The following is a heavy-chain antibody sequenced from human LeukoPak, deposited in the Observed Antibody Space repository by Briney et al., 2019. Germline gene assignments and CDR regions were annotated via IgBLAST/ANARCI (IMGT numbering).Heavy chain of an antibody. V-gene: IGHV1-2*02. CDR1: GYTVTSYG. CDR2: MKPNSGGT. Sequence: ASVKVSCKASGYTVTSYGISWVRQAPGQGLEGRGWMKPNSGGTNYAQKFQGRVTMTRDRSISTAYMELSSLRYDDTAVYYCARRYCSGGSCIPDSWGQGTLVTVSS. J-gene: IGHJ4*02. D-gene: IGHD2-15*01. CDR3: ARRYCSGGSCIPDS.